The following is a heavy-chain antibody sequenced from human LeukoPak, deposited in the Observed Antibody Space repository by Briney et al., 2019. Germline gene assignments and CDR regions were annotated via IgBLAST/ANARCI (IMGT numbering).Heavy chain of an antibody. Sequence: PGGSLRLSCAASGFTLSSYSMNWVRQAPGRGLEWVANIKRDGSEKYYVDSVKGRFTISRDNAKNSLDLQLNSLRAEDTAVYYCARTPADWYFDLWGRGTLVTVSS. CDR3: ARTPADWYFDL. J-gene: IGHJ2*01. CDR1: GFTLSSYS. V-gene: IGHV3-7*01. CDR2: IKRDGSEK.